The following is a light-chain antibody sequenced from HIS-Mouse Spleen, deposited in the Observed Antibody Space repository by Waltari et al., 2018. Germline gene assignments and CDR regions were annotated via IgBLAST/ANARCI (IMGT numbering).Light chain of an antibody. V-gene: IGKV1-9*01. Sequence: DIQLTQSPSFLSASVGDRVTITCRTSQGISSYLAWYQQKPGKAPKLMIYSASTLQSGVPSRFSGSGSGTEFTLTIRSLQPEDFATYYCQQLNSYPPTFGQGTKVEIK. J-gene: IGKJ1*01. CDR3: QQLNSYPPT. CDR2: SAS. CDR1: QGISSY.